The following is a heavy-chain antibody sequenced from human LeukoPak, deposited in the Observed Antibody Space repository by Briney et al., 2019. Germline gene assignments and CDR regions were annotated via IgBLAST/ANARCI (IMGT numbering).Heavy chain of an antibody. Sequence: GGSLRLSCAASGFTFSSYWMSWVRQAPGKGLEWVANIKQDGSEKYYVDSVKGRFTISRDNAKNSLYLQMNSLRAEDTAVYYCAREGQNIVVVPAAMPDLYYYYYMDVWGKGTTVTISS. CDR3: AREGQNIVVVPAAMPDLYYYYYMDV. V-gene: IGHV3-7*01. CDR2: IKQDGSEK. D-gene: IGHD2-2*01. CDR1: GFTFSSYW. J-gene: IGHJ6*03.